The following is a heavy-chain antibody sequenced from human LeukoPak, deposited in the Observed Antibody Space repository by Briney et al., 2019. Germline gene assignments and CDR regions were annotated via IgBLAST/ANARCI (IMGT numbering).Heavy chain of an antibody. Sequence: QTGGSLRLSCAASGFTFSSYAMSWVRQAPGKGLEWVSAISGSGGSTYYADSVKGRFTISRDNSKNTLCLQMNSLRAEDTAVYYCAKDHRYCGGDCRPYWYFDLWGRGTLVTVSS. CDR1: GFTFSSYA. D-gene: IGHD2-21*02. J-gene: IGHJ2*01. CDR2: ISGSGGST. CDR3: AKDHRYCGGDCRPYWYFDL. V-gene: IGHV3-23*01.